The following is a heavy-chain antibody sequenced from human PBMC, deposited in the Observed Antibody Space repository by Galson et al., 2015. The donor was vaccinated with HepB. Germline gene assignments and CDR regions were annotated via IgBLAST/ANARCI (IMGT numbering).Heavy chain of an antibody. D-gene: IGHD6-6*01. CDR1: GFTFSRYV. CDR3: AKRDVAYRSSSGGFDY. V-gene: IGHV3-30*18. CDR2: ISYDGSNE. Sequence: SLRLSCAASGFTFSRYVMHWVRQAPGKGLEWVAIISYDGSNENYADSVRGRFTISRDNSRDTLYVQMDSLKTEDTAVYYCAKRDVAYRSSSGGFDYWGQGTLVTVSS. J-gene: IGHJ4*02.